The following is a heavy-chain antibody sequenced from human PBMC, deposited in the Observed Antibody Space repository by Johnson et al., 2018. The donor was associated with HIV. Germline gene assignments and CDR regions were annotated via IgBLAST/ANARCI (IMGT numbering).Heavy chain of an antibody. V-gene: IGHV3-33*08. Sequence: QVQLVESGGGVVRPGRSLRLSCAACEFTFSRFAMHWVRQAPGKGLEWVAVIWYDGSNKYYADSVKGRFTISRDNSKNTLYLQRNSLRAEDTAVYYCVREIQSYGGNFGGAFDIWGQGTMVTVSS. CDR3: VREIQSYGGNFGGAFDI. D-gene: IGHD4-23*01. J-gene: IGHJ3*02. CDR1: EFTFSRFA. CDR2: IWYDGSNK.